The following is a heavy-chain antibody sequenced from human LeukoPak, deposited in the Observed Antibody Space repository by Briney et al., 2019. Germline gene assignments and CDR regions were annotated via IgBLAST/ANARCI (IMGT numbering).Heavy chain of an antibody. J-gene: IGHJ4*02. CDR2: IYYSGTT. D-gene: IGHD3-10*01. Sequence: SETLSLTCTVSGGSIPISTYYWGWVRQPPGKGLEWIGSIYYSGTTKYNPSLKSRVTISVDTSKNQFSLKLSSVTAADTAVYYCARAPNYYGSGSPEYYFDYWGQGTLVTVSS. CDR1: GGSIPISTYY. V-gene: IGHV4-39*07. CDR3: ARAPNYYGSGSPEYYFDY.